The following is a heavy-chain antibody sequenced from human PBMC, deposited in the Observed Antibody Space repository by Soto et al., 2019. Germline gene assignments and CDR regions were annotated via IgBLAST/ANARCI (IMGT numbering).Heavy chain of an antibody. V-gene: IGHV1-18*01. CDR3: ARHGVGSFWYFDI. CDR2: ISAYNGKT. CDR1: GNTFMSYG. D-gene: IGHD1-26*01. Sequence: QVQLVQSGGEVKKPGASVKVCCKASGNTFMSYGFSWVRQAPGQGLEWMGWISAYNGKTDYAQKLQDRVIMTRDTATSTVYMELRSLTSDDTAVYFCARHGVGSFWYFDIWGRGTLVTVSS. J-gene: IGHJ2*01.